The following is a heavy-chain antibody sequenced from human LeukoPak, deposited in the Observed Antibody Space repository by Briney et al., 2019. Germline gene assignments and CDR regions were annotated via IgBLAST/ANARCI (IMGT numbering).Heavy chain of an antibody. V-gene: IGHV1-69*13. D-gene: IGHD6-19*01. CDR2: IIPIFGTA. CDR3: ARDRDSSGWYGGDY. Sequence: SVEVSCKASGGTFSSYAVSWVRQAPGQGLEWMGGIIPIFGTANYAQKFQGRVTITADESTSTAYMELSSLRSEDTAVYYCARDRDSSGWYGGDYWGQGTLVTVSS. J-gene: IGHJ4*02. CDR1: GGTFSSYA.